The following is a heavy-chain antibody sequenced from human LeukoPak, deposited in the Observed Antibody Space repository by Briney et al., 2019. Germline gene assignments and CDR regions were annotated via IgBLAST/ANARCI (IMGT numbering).Heavy chain of an antibody. Sequence: GGSLRLSCAASGFTFSSYWMSWVRQAPGKGLQWVSAISNSGGDTYYPDSVKGRFTISRDNSKNTLYLQVNSLRAEDTAVYYCAKDKSVLDSGYEGAFDIWGQGTMVTVSS. J-gene: IGHJ3*02. CDR3: AKDKSVLDSGYEGAFDI. CDR2: ISNSGGDT. CDR1: GFTFSSYW. V-gene: IGHV3-23*01. D-gene: IGHD5-12*01.